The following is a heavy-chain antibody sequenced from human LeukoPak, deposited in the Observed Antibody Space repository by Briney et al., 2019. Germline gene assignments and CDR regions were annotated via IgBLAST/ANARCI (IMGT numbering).Heavy chain of an antibody. V-gene: IGHV4-38-2*02. CDR1: GYSISNGYY. J-gene: IGHJ4*02. Sequence: SETLSLTCTISGYSISNGYYWAWIRQPPGKGLEWIGSIYYSGSTYYNPSLKSRVTISVDTSKNQFSLKLSSVTAADTAVYYCARGPSPNLHYWGQGTLVTVSS. D-gene: IGHD1-14*01. CDR3: ARGPSPNLHY. CDR2: IYYSGST.